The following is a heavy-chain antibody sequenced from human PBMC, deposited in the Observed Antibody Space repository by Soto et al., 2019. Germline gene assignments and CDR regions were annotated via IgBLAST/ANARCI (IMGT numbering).Heavy chain of an antibody. D-gene: IGHD6-19*01. V-gene: IGHV1-69*01. CDR2: IIPICGTA. CDR3: ARDRRAVAGTFGY. CDR1: GGTLSSYA. J-gene: IGHJ4*02. Sequence: QVQLVQSGAEVTKPGSSVKVSCKASGGTLSSYAISWVRQATGQGLEWMGGIIPICGTANYAQKFQGRVTITADESTSTAYMELSSLISEDTAVYYGARDRRAVAGTFGYWGQGTLVTVSS.